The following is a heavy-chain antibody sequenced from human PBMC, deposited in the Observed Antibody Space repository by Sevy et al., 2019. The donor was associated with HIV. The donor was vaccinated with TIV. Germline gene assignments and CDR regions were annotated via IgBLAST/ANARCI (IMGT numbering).Heavy chain of an antibody. CDR3: ARSMSLRNRQLVLWSYFDY. CDR1: GGSFSGYY. D-gene: IGHD6-13*01. J-gene: IGHJ4*02. V-gene: IGHV4-34*01. CDR2: INHSGST. Sequence: SETLSLTCAVYGGSFSGYYWSWIRQPPGKGLEWIGAINHSGSTNYNPSLKSRVTISVDTSKNQFSLKLSSVTAADTAVYYCARSMSLRNRQLVLWSYFDYWGQGTLVTVSS.